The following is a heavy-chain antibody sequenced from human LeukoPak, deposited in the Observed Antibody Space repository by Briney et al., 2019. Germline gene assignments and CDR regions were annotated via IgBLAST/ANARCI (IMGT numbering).Heavy chain of an antibody. V-gene: IGHV1-69*02. Sequence: ASVKVSCKASGGTFSSYTISWVRQAPGQGLEWMGRIIPILGIANYAQEFQGRVTITADKSTSTAYMELSSLRSEDTAVYYCARGREDCSSTSCYGDWFDPWGQGTLVTVSS. CDR3: ARGREDCSSTSCYGDWFDP. CDR1: GGTFSSYT. D-gene: IGHD2-2*01. J-gene: IGHJ5*02. CDR2: IIPILGIA.